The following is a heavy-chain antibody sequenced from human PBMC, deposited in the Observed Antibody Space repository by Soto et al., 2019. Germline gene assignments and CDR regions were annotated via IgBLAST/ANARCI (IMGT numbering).Heavy chain of an antibody. J-gene: IGHJ4*02. V-gene: IGHV3-23*01. CDR1: GFTFSTFA. Sequence: GGSLRLSXVASGFTFSTFAMTWVRQTPGKGLEWVATVGDDGFRTNVADSVKGRFIISRDNSKDTLSLEMSSPRVEDTGIYYCATKFRSYFDHWGQGVRVTVSS. CDR3: ATKFRSYFDH. CDR2: VGDDGFRT.